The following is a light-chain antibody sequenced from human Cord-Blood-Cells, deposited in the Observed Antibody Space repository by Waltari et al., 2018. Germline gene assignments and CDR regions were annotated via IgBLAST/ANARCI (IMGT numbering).Light chain of an antibody. J-gene: IGLJ2*01. CDR2: DVS. Sequence: QSALTLPASVSGSPGQSITISCTGTSSDVGGYNYVSWYQQHPGKAPKLMIYDVSKRPSGVATRFSGSKSGNTASLTISGLQAEDEADYYCSSYTSSSTLVFGGGTKLTVL. CDR3: SSYTSSSTLV. V-gene: IGLV2-14*01. CDR1: SSDVGGYNY.